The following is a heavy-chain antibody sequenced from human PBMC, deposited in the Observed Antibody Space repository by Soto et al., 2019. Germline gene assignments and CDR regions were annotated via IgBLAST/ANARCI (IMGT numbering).Heavy chain of an antibody. J-gene: IGHJ6*02. D-gene: IGHD6-6*01. CDR2: ISYSGNTI. V-gene: IGHV3-11*01. CDR1: GFTFSDYY. Sequence: QVQLLESGGGLVKPGGSLRLSCAASGFTFSDYYMSWMRQAPGKGLEWISYISYSGNTIYYADSVKGRFTISRDNPKNTLYLQMISLRAEDTAVYYCGRDPGLWPESVATRPSAYYYGMDVWGQGTTVSVSS. CDR3: GRDPGLWPESVATRPSAYYYGMDV.